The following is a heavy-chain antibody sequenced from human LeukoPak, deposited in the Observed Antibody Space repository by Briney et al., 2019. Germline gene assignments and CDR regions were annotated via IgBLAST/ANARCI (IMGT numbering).Heavy chain of an antibody. Sequence: SETLSLTCTVSGVSISSSNSYWGWIRQPPGKGLEWIGSIYYSGNTYYNASLKSQVSISIDTSKNQFSLKLSSVTAADTAVYYCARQGVLRYFGRCEWFDPWGQGTLVTVSS. CDR2: IYYSGNT. J-gene: IGHJ5*02. V-gene: IGHV4-39*01. CDR1: GVSISSSNSY. D-gene: IGHD3-9*01. CDR3: ARQGVLRYFGRCEWFDP.